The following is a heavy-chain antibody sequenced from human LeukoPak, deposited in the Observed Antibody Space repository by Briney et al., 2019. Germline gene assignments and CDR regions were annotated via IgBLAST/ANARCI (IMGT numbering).Heavy chain of an antibody. CDR3: ARVGSVNYYGSGSSYYMDV. CDR2: ISSSGSTI. Sequence: GGSLRLSCAASGFSFSSYEMNWVRQAPGKGLEWVSYISSSGSTIYYADSVKGRFTISRDNAKNSLYLQMNSLRAEDTAVYYCARVGSVNYYGSGSSYYMDVWGKGTTVTVSS. J-gene: IGHJ6*03. CDR1: GFSFSSYE. V-gene: IGHV3-48*03. D-gene: IGHD3-10*01.